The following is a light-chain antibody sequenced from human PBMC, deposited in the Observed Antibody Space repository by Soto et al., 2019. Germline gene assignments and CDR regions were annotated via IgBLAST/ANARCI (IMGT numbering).Light chain of an antibody. CDR3: QQRSNWPPGYT. CDR2: DTF. CDR1: QSVSSH. J-gene: IGKJ2*01. V-gene: IGKV3-11*01. Sequence: ELVLTQSPATQSLSPGERATLSCRASQSVSSHLAWYQQKPGQAPRLLMYDTFNRATGIPARFNGSGSGTDFTLTISSLEPQDFAVYYCQQRSNWPPGYTFGQGTKLEIK.